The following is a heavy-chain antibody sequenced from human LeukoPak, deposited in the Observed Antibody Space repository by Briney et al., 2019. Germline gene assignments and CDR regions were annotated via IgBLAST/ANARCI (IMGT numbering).Heavy chain of an antibody. CDR1: GGSFSGYY. CDR2: INHSGST. Sequence: SETLSLTCAVYGGSFSGYYWSWIRQPPGKGLEWIGEINHSGSTNYNPSLKSRVTISVDTSKNQFSLKLSSVTAADTAVYYRARGYCSSTSCYAAESFDYWGQGTLVTVSS. CDR3: ARGYCSSTSCYAAESFDY. V-gene: IGHV4-34*01. J-gene: IGHJ4*02. D-gene: IGHD2-2*01.